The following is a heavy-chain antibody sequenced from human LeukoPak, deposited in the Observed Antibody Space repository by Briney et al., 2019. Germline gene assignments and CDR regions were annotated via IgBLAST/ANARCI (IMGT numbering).Heavy chain of an antibody. D-gene: IGHD3-22*01. CDR3: AKHVAGYYFDY. Sequence: GGSLRLSCAASGFTFSGYGMDWVRQAPGKGLEWVAFIRNDGSNKYYADSVKGRFTISRDNSKNTLYLQMNSLRPEDTAVYYCAKHVAGYYFDYWGQGTLVTVSS. CDR2: IRNDGSNK. J-gene: IGHJ4*02. V-gene: IGHV3-30*02. CDR1: GFTFSGYG.